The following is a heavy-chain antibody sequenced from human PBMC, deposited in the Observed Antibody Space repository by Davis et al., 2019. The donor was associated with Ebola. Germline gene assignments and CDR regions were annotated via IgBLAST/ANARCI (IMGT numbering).Heavy chain of an antibody. D-gene: IGHD5-24*01. CDR3: ARDLGQRWLQLDDALDI. CDR1: GFTFSSYG. J-gene: IGHJ3*02. V-gene: IGHV3-30*03. Sequence: GESLKISCAASGFTFSSYGMHWVRQAPGKGLEWVAVISYDGSNKYYADSVKGRFTISRDNAKNTLYLQMNSLRAEDTAVYYCARDLGQRWLQLDDALDIWGQGTMVTVSS. CDR2: ISYDGSNK.